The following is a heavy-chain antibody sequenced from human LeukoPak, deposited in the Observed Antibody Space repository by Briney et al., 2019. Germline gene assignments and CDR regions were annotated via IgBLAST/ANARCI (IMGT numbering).Heavy chain of an antibody. D-gene: IGHD2-2*01. CDR1: GFTFSSYS. CDR2: ISSTSNTI. CDR3: ARGTQRAFDI. Sequence: AGGSLRLSSVASGFTFSSYSMHWVRQAPGKGLEWVSYISSTSNTIYYADSVKGRFTISRDNAKNSLYLQMNSLRDEGSAVYYCARGTQRAFDIWGQGTMVTVSS. V-gene: IGHV3-48*02. J-gene: IGHJ3*02.